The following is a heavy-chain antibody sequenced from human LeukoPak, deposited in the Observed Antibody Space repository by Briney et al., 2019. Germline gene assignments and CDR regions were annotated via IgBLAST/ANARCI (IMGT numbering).Heavy chain of an antibody. Sequence: SETLSLTCTVSGDSISSSSSYWGWIRQPPGKGLEWIGSIYHSGSTYYNPSLKSRVTISVDTSKNQFSLKLSSVTAADTAVYYCAREGAGGDDYWGQGTLVTVSS. CDR2: IYHSGST. J-gene: IGHJ4*02. V-gene: IGHV4-39*07. CDR3: AREGAGGDDY. CDR1: GDSISSSSSY. D-gene: IGHD1-26*01.